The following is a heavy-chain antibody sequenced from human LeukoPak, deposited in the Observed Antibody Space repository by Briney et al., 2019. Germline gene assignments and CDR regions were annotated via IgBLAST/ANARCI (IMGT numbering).Heavy chain of an antibody. CDR3: AADCSGGSCYVFWFDP. CDR2: ISSSSSYI. Sequence: GGSRRLSCAASGFTFSSYSMNWVRQAPGKGLEWVSSISSSSSYIYYADSVKGRFTISRDNAKNSLYLQMNSLRAEETAVYYCAADCSGGSCYVFWFDPWGQGTLVTVSS. D-gene: IGHD2-15*01. J-gene: IGHJ5*02. V-gene: IGHV3-21*01. CDR1: GFTFSSYS.